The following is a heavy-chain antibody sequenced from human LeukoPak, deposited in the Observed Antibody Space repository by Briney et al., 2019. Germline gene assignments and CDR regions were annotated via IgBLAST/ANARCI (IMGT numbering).Heavy chain of an antibody. CDR1: GGSISSYY. D-gene: IGHD5-12*01. J-gene: IGHJ3*02. CDR2: IYTSGST. Sequence: SETLSLTCTVSGGSISSYYWSWIREPPGKGLEWIGYIYTSGSTNYNPSLKSRVTISVDTSKNQFSPKLSSVTAADTAVYYCARGSYEGFGIWGQGTMVTVSS. CDR3: ARGSYEGFGI. V-gene: IGHV4-4*09.